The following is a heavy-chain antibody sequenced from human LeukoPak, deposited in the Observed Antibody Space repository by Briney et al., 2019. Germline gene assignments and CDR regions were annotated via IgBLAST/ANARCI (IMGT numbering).Heavy chain of an antibody. CDR1: GYTFIDYF. V-gene: IGHV1-2*02. CDR2: INPNSGIX. CDR3: VRAVSGTLGGAFDI. D-gene: IGHD1-14*01. J-gene: IGHJ3*02. Sequence: ASVKVSCKASGYTFIDYFIHWMRQPXGXGLEWLGWINPNSGIXXXAXKFQGRVTLXRDTAAYMELSSLKYDDTAVYYCVRAVSGTLGGAFDIWGQGTAVTVSS.